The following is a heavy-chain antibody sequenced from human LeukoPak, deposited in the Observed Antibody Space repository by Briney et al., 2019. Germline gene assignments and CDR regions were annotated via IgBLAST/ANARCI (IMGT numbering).Heavy chain of an antibody. Sequence: GGSLRLSCAASGFTFSSYEMNWVRQAPGKGLEWVSYISSSGNAIYYADSVKGRFTISRDNAKNSLYLQMNSLRAEDTAVYYCAINGFSSGWYEPYYFGNWGQGTLVTVSS. V-gene: IGHV3-48*03. CDR3: AINGFSSGWYEPYYFGN. D-gene: IGHD6-19*01. CDR2: ISSSGNAI. J-gene: IGHJ4*02. CDR1: GFTFSSYE.